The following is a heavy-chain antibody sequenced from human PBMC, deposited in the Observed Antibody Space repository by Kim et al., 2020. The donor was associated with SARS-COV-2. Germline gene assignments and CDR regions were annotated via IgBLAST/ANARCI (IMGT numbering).Heavy chain of an antibody. Sequence: DSGKGPFTITRDNSKNTLYLQMNSLGAEDTAVYYCAKVWSIAAAWDYFDYWGQGTLVTVSS. J-gene: IGHJ4*02. D-gene: IGHD6-13*01. V-gene: IGHV3-23*01. CDR3: AKVWSIAAAWDYFDY.